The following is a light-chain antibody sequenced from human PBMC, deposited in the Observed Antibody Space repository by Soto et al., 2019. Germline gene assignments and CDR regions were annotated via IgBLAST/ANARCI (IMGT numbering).Light chain of an antibody. CDR1: QSVSSS. Sequence: EIVFTQSPVTLSLSPVERATLSFMASQSVSSSLAWYQQKPGQAPRLLIFGASARATGIPDKFSGSGSGTGFTLTISRLEPDDFAVYYCQYYGSSSWKFGQGTKVDIK. CDR3: QYYGSSSWK. J-gene: IGKJ1*01. V-gene: IGKV3-20*01. CDR2: GAS.